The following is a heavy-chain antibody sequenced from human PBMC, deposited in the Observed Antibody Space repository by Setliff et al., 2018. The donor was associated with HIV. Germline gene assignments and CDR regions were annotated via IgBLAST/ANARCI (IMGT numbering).Heavy chain of an antibody. CDR2: INPDGSEN. Sequence: PGESLKISCAASGFTFSTHWMSWVRQAPGKGLDWVANINPDGSENHYVDSVKGRFTISRDNAKDSLYLEMNSLRAEDTAVYFCARELPGPPGALDIWGHGTMVTVSS. J-gene: IGHJ3*02. CDR3: ARELPGPPGALDI. D-gene: IGHD2-8*02. V-gene: IGHV3-7*01. CDR1: GFTFSTHW.